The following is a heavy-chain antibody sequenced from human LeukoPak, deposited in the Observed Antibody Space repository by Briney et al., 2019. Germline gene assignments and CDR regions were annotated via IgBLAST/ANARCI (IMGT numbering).Heavy chain of an antibody. CDR1: GFTFSGYA. V-gene: IGHV3-30*04. J-gene: IGHJ4*02. Sequence: GGSLRLSCAASGFTFSGYAMNWVRQAPGKGLEWVADISYDASNKNHADSVKGRFTISRDNSKNTLYLQMNSLRAEDTARYYCARSGGIIDYWGQGTLVTVSS. CDR2: ISYDASNK. CDR3: ARSGGIIDY. D-gene: IGHD3-10*01.